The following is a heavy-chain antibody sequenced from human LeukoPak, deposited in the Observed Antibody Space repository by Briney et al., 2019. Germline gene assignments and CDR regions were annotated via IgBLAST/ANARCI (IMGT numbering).Heavy chain of an antibody. CDR2: INHSGST. V-gene: IGHV4-34*01. CDR3: ASLCEGDYYDSSGYYYDRAKFDY. D-gene: IGHD3-22*01. J-gene: IGHJ4*02. CDR1: GGSFSGYY. Sequence: SETLSLTCAVYGGSFSGYYWSWIRQPPGKGLEWIGEINHSGSTNYNPSLKSRVTISVATSKTQFSLKLSSMTAADTAAYYCASLCEGDYYDSSGYYYDRAKFDYWGQGTLVTVSS.